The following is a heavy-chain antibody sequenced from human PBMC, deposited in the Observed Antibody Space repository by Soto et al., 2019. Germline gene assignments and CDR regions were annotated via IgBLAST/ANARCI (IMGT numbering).Heavy chain of an antibody. J-gene: IGHJ5*02. V-gene: IGHV4-31*03. CDR3: ARDTHPLMVRGVISGGWFDP. D-gene: IGHD3-10*01. Sequence: QVQLQESGPGLVKPSQTLSLTCTVSGGSISSGGYYWSWIRQHPGKGLEWIGYIYYSGSTYYNPSLKSRVTISVDTSKNQFSLKLSSVTAADTAVYYCARDTHPLMVRGVISGGWFDPWGQGTLVTVSS. CDR2: IYYSGST. CDR1: GGSISSGGYY.